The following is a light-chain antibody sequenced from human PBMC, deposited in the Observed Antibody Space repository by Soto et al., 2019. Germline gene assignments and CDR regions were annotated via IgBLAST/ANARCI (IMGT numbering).Light chain of an antibody. CDR2: AAA. CDR3: QQANSFPLT. CDR1: QGIGSW. J-gene: IGKJ3*01. V-gene: IGKV1-12*01. Sequence: DIQMTQSPSSVSASVGDRVTITCRASQGIGSWLGWYQQKPGKAPKLLIYAAASLQSGVPSRFSATFSGTEFTLTISSLHPEDLATYFCQQANSFPLTFGPGTKVDLK.